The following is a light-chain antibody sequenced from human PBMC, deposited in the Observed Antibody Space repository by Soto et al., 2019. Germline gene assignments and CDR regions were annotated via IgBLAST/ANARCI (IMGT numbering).Light chain of an antibody. CDR2: EDN. CDR1: SGSIASNY. V-gene: IGLV6-57*04. Sequence: NFMLTQPHSVSECPGKTVTISCTRSSGSIASNYVQWYQQRPGSAPTTVIYEDNQRPSGLPDRFSGSIDSSSNSASLTFSGLKTEDEADCYCQSYDSSNVVFGGGTQLTAL. CDR3: QSYDSSNVV. J-gene: IGLJ2*01.